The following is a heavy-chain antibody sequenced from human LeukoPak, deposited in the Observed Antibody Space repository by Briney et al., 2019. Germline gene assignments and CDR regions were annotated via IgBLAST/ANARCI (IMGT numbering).Heavy chain of an antibody. J-gene: IGHJ4*02. CDR1: GFTFSGSV. CDR3: AGVWSPPYTSSWPYYFDY. D-gene: IGHD6-13*01. Sequence: GESLRLSCVASGFTFSGSVVHWVRQASGKRLEWIGRIRSKPNNYATAYAASVKGRVTISRDDSKNTAYPQMNSLRAEDTAVYYCAGVWSPPYTSSWPYYFDYWGQGTLVTVSS. V-gene: IGHV3-73*01. CDR2: IRSKPNNYAT.